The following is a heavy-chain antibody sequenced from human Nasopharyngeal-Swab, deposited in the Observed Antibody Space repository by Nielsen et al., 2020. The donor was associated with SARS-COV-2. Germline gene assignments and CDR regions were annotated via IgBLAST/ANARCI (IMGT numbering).Heavy chain of an antibody. CDR3: TTETYYYDSSGPDAFDV. V-gene: IGHV3-15*01. J-gene: IGHJ3*01. Sequence: GESLKISCAASGFTFNDAWTSWVRQAPGKGLEWVGRIKSKTDGGTTDYAAPVKGRFTISRDDSKNTLYLQMNSLKTEDTAVYFCTTETYYYDSSGPDAFDVWGQGTMVTVSS. CDR2: IKSKTDGGTT. CDR1: GFTFNDAW. D-gene: IGHD3-22*01.